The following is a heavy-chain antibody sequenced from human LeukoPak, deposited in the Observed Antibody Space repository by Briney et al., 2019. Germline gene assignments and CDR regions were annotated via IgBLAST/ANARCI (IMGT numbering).Heavy chain of an antibody. D-gene: IGHD5-18*01. CDR3: ARDFADGGYGKFDY. CDR1: GGSISSDDYS. J-gene: IGHJ4*02. Sequence: PSETLSLTCTVSGGSISSDDYSWSWIRQPPGKGLEWIGYIYYTGTTHYNPSLKSRVTISVDTSKNQFSLKLSSVTAADTAVYYCARDFADGGYGKFDYWGQGTLVTVSS. V-gene: IGHV4-30-4*08. CDR2: IYYTGTT.